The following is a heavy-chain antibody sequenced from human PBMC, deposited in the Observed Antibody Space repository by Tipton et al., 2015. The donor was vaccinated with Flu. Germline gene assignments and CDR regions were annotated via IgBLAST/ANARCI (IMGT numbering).Heavy chain of an antibody. Sequence: TLSLTCSVSGGSVTSVTYYWGWVRQPPGKGLEWIGSIYYSGTTYYSPSLKSRVTMSIDTSKNQFSLKLTSVTAADTAVYYCAREGSLRYFDWIPSNWFDSWGQGTPVAVSS. CDR1: GGSVTSVTYY. D-gene: IGHD3-9*01. CDR2: IYYSGTT. CDR3: AREGSLRYFDWIPSNWFDS. V-gene: IGHV4-39*07. J-gene: IGHJ5*01.